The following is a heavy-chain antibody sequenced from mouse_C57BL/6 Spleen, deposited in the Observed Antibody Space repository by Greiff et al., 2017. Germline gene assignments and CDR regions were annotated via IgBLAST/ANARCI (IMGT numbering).Heavy chain of an antibody. CDR2: INPSNGGT. V-gene: IGHV1-53*01. CDR1: TSYW. CDR3: ARSRKTYDGYFDY. D-gene: IGHD2-3*01. Sequence: QVQLQQPGTELVKPGASVKLSFTSYWMHWVKQRPGQGLEWIGNINPSNGGTNYNEKFKSKATLTVDKSSSTAYMQLSSLTSEDSAVYYCARSRKTYDGYFDYWGQGTTLTVSS. J-gene: IGHJ2*01.